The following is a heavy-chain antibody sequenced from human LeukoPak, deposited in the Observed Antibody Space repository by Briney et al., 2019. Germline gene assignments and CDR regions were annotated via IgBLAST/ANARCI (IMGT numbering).Heavy chain of an antibody. CDR2: IKQDGSEK. Sequence: VEALRLTCAASGCTFSSDWMSWVRQAPGKGLEWVAKIKQDGSEKYYVDSVKGRFTISRDNAKNSVYLQMNSLRAEDTAVYYCARTLTTVIKFLDYWGQGTLVTVSS. D-gene: IGHD4-17*01. CDR1: GCTFSSDW. V-gene: IGHV3-7*03. J-gene: IGHJ4*02. CDR3: ARTLTTVIKFLDY.